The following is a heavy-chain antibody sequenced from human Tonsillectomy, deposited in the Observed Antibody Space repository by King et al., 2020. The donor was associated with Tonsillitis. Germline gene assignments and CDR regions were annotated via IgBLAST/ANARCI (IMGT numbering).Heavy chain of an antibody. D-gene: IGHD3-16*01. Sequence: QLVQSGAEVKKPESSVKVSCKASGGAFSSYAISWVRQAPGRGLEWMGAIIPIFGTANYAQKFQGRVTITADKSTSTAYMELSSLRSEDTAVYYCARERRGGYDYVWGSFPFDYWGQGTLVTVSS. CDR3: ARERRGGYDYVWGSFPFDY. J-gene: IGHJ4*02. CDR1: GGAFSSYA. V-gene: IGHV1-69*14. CDR2: IIPIFGTA.